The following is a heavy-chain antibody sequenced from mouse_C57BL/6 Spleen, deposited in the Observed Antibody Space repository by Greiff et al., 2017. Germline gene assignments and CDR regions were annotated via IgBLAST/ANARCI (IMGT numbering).Heavy chain of an antibody. Sequence: EVQRVESGAELVRPGASVKLSCTASGFNFKDYYMHWVKQRPEQGLEWIGRIDPEGGDTEYAPKFQGKATMTADTSSNTAYLQLSSLTSEDSAVYYCTTRKRDPYDFDYWGQGTTLTVSS. D-gene: IGHD1-1*01. J-gene: IGHJ2*01. CDR2: IDPEGGDT. CDR1: GFNFKDYY. V-gene: IGHV14-1*01. CDR3: TTRKRDPYDFDY.